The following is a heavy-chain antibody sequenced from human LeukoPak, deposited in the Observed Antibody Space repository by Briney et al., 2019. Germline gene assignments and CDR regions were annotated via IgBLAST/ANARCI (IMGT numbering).Heavy chain of an antibody. CDR3: ARDRYCSGGSCYPPGYYYYMDV. CDR1: GFTVSSNY. J-gene: IGHJ6*03. V-gene: IGHV3-53*01. CDR2: IYSGGIA. D-gene: IGHD2-15*01. Sequence: GGSLRVSCAASGFTVSSNYMSWVRQAPGKGLEWVSVIYSGGIAYYADSVKGRFTISRDNSKNTLYLQMNSLRAEDTAVYYCARDRYCSGGSCYPPGYYYYMDVWGKGTTVTVSS.